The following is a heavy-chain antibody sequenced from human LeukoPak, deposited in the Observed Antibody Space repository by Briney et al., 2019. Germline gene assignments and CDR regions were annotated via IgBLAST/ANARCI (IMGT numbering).Heavy chain of an antibody. D-gene: IGHD6-6*01. CDR3: ARDGSSGFFDY. Sequence: SETLSLTCTVSGGSISSYYWNWIRQPPGKGLEWIGYIYYSGSTNYNPSLKSRVTISVDTSKNQFSLNLSSVTAADTAVYYCARDGSSGFFDYWGQGTLVTVSS. CDR2: IYYSGST. J-gene: IGHJ4*02. V-gene: IGHV4-59*01. CDR1: GGSISSYY.